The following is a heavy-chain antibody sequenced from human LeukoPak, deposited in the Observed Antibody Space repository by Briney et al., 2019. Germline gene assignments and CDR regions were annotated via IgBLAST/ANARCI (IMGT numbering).Heavy chain of an antibody. CDR3: ALGDSYGRFDY. CDR2: IHYSGST. V-gene: IGHV4-61*01. D-gene: IGHD5-18*01. CDR1: GGSVSSGSYY. J-gene: IGHJ4*02. Sequence: SETLSLTCTVSGGSVSSGSYYWSWIRQPPGKGLEWIGYIHYSGSTNYNPSLKSRVTISVDTSKNQFSLKLSAVTAADTAVYFCALGDSYGRFDYWGQGTLVTVSS.